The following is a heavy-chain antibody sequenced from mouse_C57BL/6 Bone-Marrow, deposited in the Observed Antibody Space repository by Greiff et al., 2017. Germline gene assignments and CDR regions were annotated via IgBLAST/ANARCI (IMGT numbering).Heavy chain of an antibody. J-gene: IGHJ3*01. V-gene: IGHV1-9*01. CDR1: GYTFTGYW. D-gene: IGHD1-1*01. CDR2: ILPGSGST. Sequence: VQLQQSGAELMKPGASVKLSCKATGYTFTGYWIEWVKQRPGHGLEWIGEILPGSGSTNYNEKFKGKAKITAATSSNTAYMQLSSLTTEDSAIYDCAAGYGSSYGWFAYWGQGTLVTVSA. CDR3: AAGYGSSYGWFAY.